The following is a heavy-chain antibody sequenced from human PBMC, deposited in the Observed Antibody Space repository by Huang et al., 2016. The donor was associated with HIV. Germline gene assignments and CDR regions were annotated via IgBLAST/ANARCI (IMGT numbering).Heavy chain of an antibody. CDR1: GVTSSSHV. CDR3: VKETVQWLVTY. J-gene: IGHJ4*02. D-gene: IGHD6-19*01. V-gene: IGHV3-30*02. CDR2: IQYDGSNK. Sequence: QVQVVESGGGVVQPGGSLRLSCAASGVTSSSHVMHWVRQAPGKGLEWVAFIQYDGSNKYFADSVKGRFTMSRDNSKNTLYLQMNSLRGEDTAVYYCVKETVQWLVTYWGQGTLVTVSS.